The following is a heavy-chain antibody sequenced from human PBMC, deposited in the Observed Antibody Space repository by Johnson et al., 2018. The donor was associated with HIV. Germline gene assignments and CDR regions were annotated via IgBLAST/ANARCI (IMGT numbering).Heavy chain of an antibody. J-gene: IGHJ3*02. D-gene: IGHD3-22*01. CDR1: GFTFSSYA. Sequence: VQLVESGGGVVQPGRSLRLSCAASGFTFSSYAMSWVRQATGKGLEWVSAIGTAGDTYYPGSVKGRLTISRENAKNSLYLQMNSLRAGETAVYYCARGRDSSGFNEAFDIWGQGTMVTVSS. CDR3: ARGRDSSGFNEAFDI. CDR2: IGTAGDT. V-gene: IGHV3-13*01.